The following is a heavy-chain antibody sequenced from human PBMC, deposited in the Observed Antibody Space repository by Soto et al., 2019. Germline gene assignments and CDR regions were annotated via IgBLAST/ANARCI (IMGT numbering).Heavy chain of an antibody. CDR3: AKDLISTYYDFWSGPPPLYFDY. CDR1: GFTFSSYA. CDR2: ISGSGGST. J-gene: IGHJ4*02. Sequence: EVQLLESGGGLVQPGGSLRLSCAASGFTFSSYAMSWVRQAPGKGLEWVSAISGSGGSTYYADSVKGRFTISRDNSKNTLYLQMNSLRAEDTAVYYCAKDLISTYYDFWSGPPPLYFDYWGQGTLVTVSS. V-gene: IGHV3-23*01. D-gene: IGHD3-3*01.